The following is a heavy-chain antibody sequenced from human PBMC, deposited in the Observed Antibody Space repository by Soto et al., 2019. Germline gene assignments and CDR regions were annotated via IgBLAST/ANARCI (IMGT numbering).Heavy chain of an antibody. CDR1: GGTRSSYG. CDR2: ITPILGTA. Sequence: QVQLVQSGAEVKKPGSSVKVSCKASGGTRSSYGINWVRQATGQGLEWMGGITPILGTAYYAQNFQGRVTITADESTTTAYMELSSLRSDDTAIYYCARGRTVSGVFDYWGQGTLLTVSS. CDR3: ARGRTVSGVFDY. D-gene: IGHD6-19*01. V-gene: IGHV1-69*11. J-gene: IGHJ4*02.